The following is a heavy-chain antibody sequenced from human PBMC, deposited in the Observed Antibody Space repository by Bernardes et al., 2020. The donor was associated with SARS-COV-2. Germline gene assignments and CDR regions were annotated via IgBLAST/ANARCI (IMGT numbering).Heavy chain of an antibody. CDR1: GGSISSYY. J-gene: IGHJ4*02. Sequence: SQTLSRTCTVSGGSISSYYWSWIRQPPGKGLEWIGYIYYSGSTNYNPSLKSRVTISVDTTKNQFSLKLSSVTAADTAVYYCARAPGLRSTITYPIFDYWGQGTLVTVSS. CDR3: ARAPGLRSTITYPIFDY. CDR2: IYYSGST. V-gene: IGHV4-59*12. D-gene: IGHD3-3*01.